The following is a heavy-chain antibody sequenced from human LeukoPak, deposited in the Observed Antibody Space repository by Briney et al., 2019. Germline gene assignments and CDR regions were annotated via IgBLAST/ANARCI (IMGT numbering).Heavy chain of an antibody. D-gene: IGHD5-12*01. CDR2: IRGNNDNT. Sequence: GGSLRLSCAASGFTFSSYGMHWVRQAPGKGLEWVAWIRGNNDNTKYAQKFQGRVTLTTDTSTSTAYMELRGLTSDDMAVYYCVRDSSYSPDYWGQGSLVTVSP. J-gene: IGHJ4*02. CDR3: VRDSSYSPDY. V-gene: IGHV1-18*03. CDR1: GFTFSSYG.